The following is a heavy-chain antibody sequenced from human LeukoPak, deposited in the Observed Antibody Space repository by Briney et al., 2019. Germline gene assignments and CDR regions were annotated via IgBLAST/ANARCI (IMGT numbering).Heavy chain of an antibody. V-gene: IGHV1-8*01. D-gene: IGHD3-3*01. CDR3: ARGVEDFWSGYYTIPFDP. CDR1: GYTFTIYD. Sequence: GASVKLSCKASGYTFTIYDINWVRQATGQGLEWMGWMNPNRGNTGYAQKFQGRVTMTRNTSISTAYMELSSLRSEDTAVYYCARGVEDFWSGYYTIPFDPWGQGTLVTVSS. J-gene: IGHJ5*02. CDR2: MNPNRGNT.